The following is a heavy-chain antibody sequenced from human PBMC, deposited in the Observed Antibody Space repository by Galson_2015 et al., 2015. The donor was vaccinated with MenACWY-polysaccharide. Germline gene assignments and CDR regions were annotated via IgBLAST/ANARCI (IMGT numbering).Heavy chain of an antibody. CDR2: IKTDGSST. V-gene: IGHV3-74*01. J-gene: IGHJ4*02. D-gene: IGHD1-7*01. Sequence: SLRLSCAASGFTFSTYWMHWVRQAPGKGLVWVARIKTDGSSTSYADPVKGRFTISRDNARRTLFLQMNSLRVDDTAVYYCARCFNWDCFDNWGQGTLVTVSS. CDR1: GFTFSTYW. CDR3: ARCFNWDCFDN.